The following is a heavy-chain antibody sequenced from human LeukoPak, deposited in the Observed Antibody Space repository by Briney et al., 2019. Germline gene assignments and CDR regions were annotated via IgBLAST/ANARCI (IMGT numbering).Heavy chain of an antibody. Sequence: SETLSLTCTVSGGSISSTDDYWGWIRQPPGKGPEWIGSIYYSGSTYYNPSLKSRVTISEAPSKTQFSLKLSSVTAADTAVYYCAREVGIEVWLGYMDVWGKGTTVTISS. CDR1: GGSISSTDDY. CDR2: IYYSGST. V-gene: IGHV4-39*07. CDR3: AREVGIEVWLGYMDV. J-gene: IGHJ6*03. D-gene: IGHD5-18*01.